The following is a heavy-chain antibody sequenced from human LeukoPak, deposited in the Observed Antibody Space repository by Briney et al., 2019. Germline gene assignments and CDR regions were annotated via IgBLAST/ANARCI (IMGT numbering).Heavy chain of an antibody. CDR3: ARLRRVYYYYYMDV. J-gene: IGHJ6*03. CDR1: GGSFSGYY. D-gene: IGHD3-10*01. V-gene: IGHV4-34*01. CDR2: INHSGST. Sequence: SETLSLTCAVYGGSFSGYYWSWIRQPPGKGLEGIGEINHSGSTNYNPSLTSGVTISVDTSKNQFSMKLSSVTAADTAVYYCARLRRVYYYYYMDVWGKGTTVTVSS.